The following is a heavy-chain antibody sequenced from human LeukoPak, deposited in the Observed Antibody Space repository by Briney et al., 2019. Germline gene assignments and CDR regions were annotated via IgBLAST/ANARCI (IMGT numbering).Heavy chain of an antibody. V-gene: IGHV1-2*02. CDR2: IDPNSGGT. CDR3: ARAGYCSGGSCYALDY. D-gene: IGHD2-15*01. J-gene: IGHJ4*02. CDR1: GYTLTGYY. Sequence: SGGSLRLSCAASGYTLTGYYMHWVRQAPGQGLEWMGWIDPNSGGTNYAQKFQGRVTLTRDTSISTAYMELGRLRSDDTAVYYCARAGYCSGGSCYALDYWGQGTLVTVSS.